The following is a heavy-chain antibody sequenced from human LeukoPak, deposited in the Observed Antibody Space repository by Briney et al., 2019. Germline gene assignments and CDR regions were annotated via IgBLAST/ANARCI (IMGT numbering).Heavy chain of an antibody. CDR2: IFYNGGA. Sequence: SETLSLTCTVSGYSITSSNCWGSIRPPPGKGLEWIGYIFYNGGAYYNTSLNSRVTMSIDASKNQFSLKLRSVTAVDTAMYYCVRNQAEGSNHGAMDIWGQGTMVTVSS. CDR1: GYSITSSNC. CDR3: VRNQAEGSNHGAMDI. J-gene: IGHJ3*02. V-gene: IGHV4-28*01. D-gene: IGHD3-10*01.